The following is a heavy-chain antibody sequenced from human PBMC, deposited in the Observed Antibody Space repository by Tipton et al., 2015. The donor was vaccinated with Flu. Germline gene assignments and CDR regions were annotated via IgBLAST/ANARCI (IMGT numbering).Heavy chain of an antibody. CDR2: ISSSGNTI. V-gene: IGHV3-48*03. D-gene: IGHD7-27*01. CDR3: ATLTGDDY. Sequence: SLRLSCAASGFTFSSYEMNWVRQAPGKGLEWVSYISSSGNTIPYADSVRGRFTISRDNTKKSLSLQLNSLRAGDTAIYYCATLTGDDYWGQGILVTVSS. CDR1: GFTFSSYE. J-gene: IGHJ4*02.